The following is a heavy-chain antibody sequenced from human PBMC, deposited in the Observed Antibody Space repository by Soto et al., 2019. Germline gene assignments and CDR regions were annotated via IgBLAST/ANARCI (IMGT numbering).Heavy chain of an antibody. J-gene: IGHJ6*02. CDR1: GFTFNIYA. V-gene: IGHV3-30-3*01. CDR2: ISFDGTKK. D-gene: IGHD4-17*01. CDR3: AREDDYGYRYINYGLDV. Sequence: GGSLRLSCAASGFTFNIYALHWVRQAPGKGLEWVAVISFDGTKKYYSDSVKGRFTISRDNLKNTLYLQMDSLRVEDAALYFCAREDDYGYRYINYGLDVWGQGTTVTVSS.